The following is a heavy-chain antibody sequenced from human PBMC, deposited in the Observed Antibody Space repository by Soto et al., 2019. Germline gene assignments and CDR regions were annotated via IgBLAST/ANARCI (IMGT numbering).Heavy chain of an antibody. D-gene: IGHD3-10*01. V-gene: IGHV3-23*01. Sequence: GGSLRLSCAASGFMFSSYAMTWVRQAPGKGLEWVSVISGSGDNTYYADSVKGRFTTSRDGSKDTLYLQMNSLRADDTAVYYCAKTFFSGSGSYRGWFDPWGQGTQVTVSS. J-gene: IGHJ5*02. CDR1: GFMFSSYA. CDR3: AKTFFSGSGSYRGWFDP. CDR2: ISGSGDNT.